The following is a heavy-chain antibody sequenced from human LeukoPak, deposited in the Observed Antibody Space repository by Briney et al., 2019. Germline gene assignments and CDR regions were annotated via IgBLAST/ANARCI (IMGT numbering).Heavy chain of an antibody. CDR1: GGTFSSYA. CDR3: ARDRGSYPRDAFDI. D-gene: IGHD1-26*01. Sequence: ASVKVSCKASGGTFSSYAISWVRQAPGQGLEWMGRIIPILGIANYAQKFQGRVTITADKSTSTAYMELSSLRSEDTAVYYCARDRGSYPRDAFDIWGQGTMVTVSS. CDR2: IIPILGIA. V-gene: IGHV1-69*04. J-gene: IGHJ3*02.